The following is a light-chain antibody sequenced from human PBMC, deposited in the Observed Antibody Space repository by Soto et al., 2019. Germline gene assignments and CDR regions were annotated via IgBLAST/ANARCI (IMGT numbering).Light chain of an antibody. CDR3: SSYTSSSTQV. J-gene: IGLJ1*01. V-gene: IGLV2-14*01. CDR2: EVS. Sequence: QSALTQPASVSGSPGQSITISCTGTSSDVGGYNYVSWYQQHPGKAPKLMIYEVSNRPSGVSNRFSGSKSGNTASLTISGLQAEDEADYYCSSYTSSSTQVFGTGIKLTVL. CDR1: SSDVGGYNY.